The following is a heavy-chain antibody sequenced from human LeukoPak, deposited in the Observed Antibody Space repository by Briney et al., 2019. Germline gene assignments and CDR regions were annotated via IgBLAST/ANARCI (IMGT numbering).Heavy chain of an antibody. CDR3: ARECAYAFWY. Sequence: SGGSLRLSCAASGFTLSDYYMNWVRLGPGKGRGWVSYISSTSSTMYYADSVKGRFTISRDNAKNSLYLQMNSLRDEDTAVYYCARECAYAFWYWGQGTLVAVSS. J-gene: IGHJ4*02. CDR1: GFTLSDYY. D-gene: IGHD5-12*01. CDR2: ISSTSSTM. V-gene: IGHV3-48*02.